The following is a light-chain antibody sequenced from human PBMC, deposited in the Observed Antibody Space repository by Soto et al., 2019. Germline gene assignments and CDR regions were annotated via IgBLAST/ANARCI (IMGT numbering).Light chain of an antibody. V-gene: IGKV3-15*01. CDR1: QSVSSN. Sequence: EIVMTQSPATLSVSPGERATLSCRASQSVSSNLAWYQFKPGQAPRLLIYGASTRATDIPARFSAGGSGTEFTLTISSLQSEDSAVYYCHQYNNWLALTFGGGTKVDIK. CDR2: GAS. J-gene: IGKJ4*01. CDR3: HQYNNWLALT.